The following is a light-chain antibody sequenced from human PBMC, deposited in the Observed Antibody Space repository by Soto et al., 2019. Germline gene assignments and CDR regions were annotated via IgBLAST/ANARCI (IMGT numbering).Light chain of an antibody. CDR2: AAS. CDR1: QSISYY. CDR3: QQSYDTPPVT. Sequence: DIQLTQSPSSLSASVGDRVNITCRASQSISYYLNWYQQEPGKAPKLLIYAASSLQSGVPSRFSGSGSGADFTLTISGLQPEDFAIYYCQQSYDTPPVTFGQG. J-gene: IGKJ5*01. V-gene: IGKV1-39*01.